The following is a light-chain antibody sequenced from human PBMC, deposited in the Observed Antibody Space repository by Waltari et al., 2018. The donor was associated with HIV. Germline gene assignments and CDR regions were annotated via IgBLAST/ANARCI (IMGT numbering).Light chain of an antibody. CDR1: NIGDKH. Sequence: YVLTQPPSVSVAPGKTATITCGGNNIGDKHVHWYQQKSGQAPVLVIYDDKLRPSGIPARISGSSSGGTATLTISGVEVGDEAEYYCQVFENSRDQAFGTGTKVTVL. CDR3: QVFENSRDQA. CDR2: DDK. V-gene: IGLV3-21*01. J-gene: IGLJ1*01.